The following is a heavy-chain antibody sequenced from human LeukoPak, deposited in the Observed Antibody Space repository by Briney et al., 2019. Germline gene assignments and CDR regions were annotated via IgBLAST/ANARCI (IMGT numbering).Heavy chain of an antibody. CDR3: SRESGPFCPFGY. V-gene: IGHV4-4*02. CDR2: ISLAGQT. J-gene: IGHJ4*02. Sequence: SGTLSPTCGVSGGSISGTNWWSWVRQPPGQGLEWIGEISLAGQTNYNPSLNGRVTMSLDKSSNQLSLHLTSVTAADTATYFCSRESGPFCPFGYWGQGTLVIVSS. D-gene: IGHD1-26*01. CDR1: GGSISGTNW.